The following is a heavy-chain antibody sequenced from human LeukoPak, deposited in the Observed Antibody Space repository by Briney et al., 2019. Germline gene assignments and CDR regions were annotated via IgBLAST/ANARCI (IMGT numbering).Heavy chain of an antibody. CDR3: ARYDGGSGTFDY. CDR2: LYSSGNT. V-gene: IGHV3-53*05. Sequence: GGSLRLSCAASGFTVSSNYMSWVRQAPGEGLEWVSVLYSSGNTYYADPVKGRFTISRDKSKNTPYLQMNSLRAEDTAVFYCARYDGGSGTFDYWGQGNLVTVSA. D-gene: IGHD4-23*01. J-gene: IGHJ4*02. CDR1: GFTVSSNY.